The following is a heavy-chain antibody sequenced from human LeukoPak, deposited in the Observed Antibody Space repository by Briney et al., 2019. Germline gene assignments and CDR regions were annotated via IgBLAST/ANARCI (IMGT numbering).Heavy chain of an antibody. J-gene: IGHJ6*03. CDR1: GGSISSYY. CDR2: IYYSGST. Sequence: PSETLSLTCTVSGGSISSYYWSWIRQPPGKGLEWIGYIYYSGSTNYNPSLKSRVTISVDTSKNQFSLKLSSVTAADTAVYYCARVHAEVSGYYYYYMDVWGKGTTVTVSS. D-gene: IGHD3-10*01. CDR3: ARVHAEVSGYYYYYMDV. V-gene: IGHV4-59*01.